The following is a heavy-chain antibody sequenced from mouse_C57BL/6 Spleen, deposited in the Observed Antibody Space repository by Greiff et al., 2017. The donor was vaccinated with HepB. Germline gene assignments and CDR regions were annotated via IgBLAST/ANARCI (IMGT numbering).Heavy chain of an antibody. CDR1: GYTFTDYY. D-gene: IGHD2-4*01. Sequence: EVQLQQSGPELVKPGASVKISCKASGYTFTDYYMNWVKQSHGKSLEWIGDINPNNGGTSYNQKFKGKATLTVDKSSSTAYMELRSLTSEDSAVYYCARTLYYDYYSWFAYWGQGTLVTVSA. V-gene: IGHV1-26*01. J-gene: IGHJ3*01. CDR2: INPNNGGT. CDR3: ARTLYYDYYSWFAY.